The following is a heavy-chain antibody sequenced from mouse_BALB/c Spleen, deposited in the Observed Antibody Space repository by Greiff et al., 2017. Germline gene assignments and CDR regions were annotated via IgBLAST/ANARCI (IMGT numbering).Heavy chain of an antibody. CDR2: IWSGGST. CDR1: GFSLTSYG. CDR3: ARNSGYYGSSWYFDV. D-gene: IGHD1-1*01. J-gene: IGHJ1*01. Sequence: VQLQQSGPGLVQPSQSLSITCTVSGFSLTSYGVHWVRQSPGKGLEWLGVIWSGGSTDYNAAFISRLSISKDNSKSQVFFKMNSLQANDTAIYYCARNSGYYGSSWYFDVWGAGTTVTVSS. V-gene: IGHV2-2*02.